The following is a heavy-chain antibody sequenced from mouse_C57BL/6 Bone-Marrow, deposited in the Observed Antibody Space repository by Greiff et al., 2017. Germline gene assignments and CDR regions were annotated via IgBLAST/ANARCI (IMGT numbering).Heavy chain of an antibody. CDR2: ISSGGSYP. Sequence: EVMLVESGGDLVKPGGSLKLSCAASGFTFSSYGMSWVRQTPDKRLEWVATISSGGSYPYYPDSVKGRFTISRDNAKNTLYLQMSSLKSEDTAMYYCARRDYGKDYYAMDYWGQGTSVTVSS. J-gene: IGHJ4*01. D-gene: IGHD1-1*01. V-gene: IGHV5-6*02. CDR1: GFTFSSYG. CDR3: ARRDYGKDYYAMDY.